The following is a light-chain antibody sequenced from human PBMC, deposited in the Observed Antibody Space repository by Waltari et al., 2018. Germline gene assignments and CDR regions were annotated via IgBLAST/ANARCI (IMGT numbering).Light chain of an antibody. CDR1: SSDVGGYNY. CDR2: EVT. J-gene: IGLJ1*01. Sequence: QSALTQPPSASGSPGQSVTISCTGTSSDVGGYNYVSWYQQSPGKAPKLLIYEVTKRPSGVPCRFSGSSSGNSASRTVSGLQAEDEADYYCSSYGGSNTRRVFGTGTKVTVL. CDR3: SSYGGSNTRRV. V-gene: IGLV2-8*01.